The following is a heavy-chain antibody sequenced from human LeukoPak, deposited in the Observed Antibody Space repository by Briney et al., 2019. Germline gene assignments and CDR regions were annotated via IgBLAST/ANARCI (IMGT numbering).Heavy chain of an antibody. J-gene: IGHJ3*02. D-gene: IGHD3-22*01. CDR2: ISGSGGST. CDR3: AKDLLGNYYDSSGYYYGAFDI. CDR1: GFTFSSNW. V-gene: IGHV3-23*01. Sequence: GGSLRLSCAASGFTFSSNWMSWVRQAPGKGLEWVSAISGSGGSTYYADSVKGRFTISRDNSKNTLYLQMNSLRAEDTAVYYCAKDLLGNYYDSSGYYYGAFDIWGQGTMVTVSS.